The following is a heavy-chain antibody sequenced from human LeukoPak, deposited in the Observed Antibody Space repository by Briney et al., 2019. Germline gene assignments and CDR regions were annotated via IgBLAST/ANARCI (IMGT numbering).Heavy chain of an antibody. J-gene: IGHJ5*02. D-gene: IGHD3-10*01. V-gene: IGHV4-59*01. CDR1: GGSISGYS. CDR2: FHNSRTS. Sequence: SETLSLTCTVSGGSISGYSWTWIRQPPGQGLEWIGYFHNSRTSSYNPSLTGRVIISVDTAMDQISLKLNSVTAADTAVYYCARGHLGLSPWGQGTLVTVSS. CDR3: ARGHLGLSP.